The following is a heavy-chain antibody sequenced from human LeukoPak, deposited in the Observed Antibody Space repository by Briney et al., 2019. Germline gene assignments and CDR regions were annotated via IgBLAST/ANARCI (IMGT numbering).Heavy chain of an antibody. J-gene: IGHJ4*02. Sequence: GTSLRLSCAASGFTFISYAIHWVRQAPGKGLEWVANIKQDGSHKNYVDSVKGRFTISRDNAKNSLYLQMNSLRADDTAVYYCARETPDSSGWDWGQGTLVTVSS. V-gene: IGHV3-7*01. CDR2: IKQDGSHK. D-gene: IGHD6-19*01. CDR3: ARETPDSSGWD. CDR1: GFTFISYA.